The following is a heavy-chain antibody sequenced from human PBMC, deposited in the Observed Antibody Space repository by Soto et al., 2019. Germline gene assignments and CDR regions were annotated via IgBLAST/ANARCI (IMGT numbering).Heavy chain of an antibody. V-gene: IGHV4-59*12. CDR1: GGSISSYY. D-gene: IGHD4-17*01. CDR2: VYYTGST. J-gene: IGHJ4*02. Sequence: PSETLSLTCTVSGGSISSYYWAWIRQPPGKGLEYIGHVYYTGSTDYNPSLRSRVTISVDTSKNQFSLKLSSVTATDTAVYYCARDNYGDTYYFDYWGQGTLVTSPQ. CDR3: ARDNYGDTYYFDY.